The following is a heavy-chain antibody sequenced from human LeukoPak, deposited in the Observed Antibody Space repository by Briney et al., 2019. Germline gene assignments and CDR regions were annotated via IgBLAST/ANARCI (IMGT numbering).Heavy chain of an antibody. V-gene: IGHV1-69*05. J-gene: IGHJ6*03. CDR3: ARVPGSGYYYYYMDV. CDR1: GDTFSSYA. D-gene: IGHD3-10*01. Sequence: SVKVSCKASGDTFSSYAISWVRQAPGQGLEWMGGIIPIFGTANYAQKFQGRVTITTDESTSTAYMELGSLRSEDTAVYYCARVPGSGYYYYYMDVWGKGTTVTVSS. CDR2: IIPIFGTA.